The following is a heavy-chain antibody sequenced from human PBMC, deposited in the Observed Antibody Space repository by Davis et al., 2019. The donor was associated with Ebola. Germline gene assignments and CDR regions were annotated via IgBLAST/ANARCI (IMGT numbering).Heavy chain of an antibody. J-gene: IGHJ4*02. CDR1: GFTFSSYG. D-gene: IGHD2-2*02. CDR3: ARDMDCSSTSCYSFDY. Sequence: PGGSLRLSCAASGFTFSSYGMHWVRQAPGKGLEWVAVIWYDGSNKYYADSVKGRFTISRDNSKNTLYLQMNSLRAEDTAEYYCARDMDCSSTSCYSFDYWGQGTLVTVSS. V-gene: IGHV3-33*01. CDR2: IWYDGSNK.